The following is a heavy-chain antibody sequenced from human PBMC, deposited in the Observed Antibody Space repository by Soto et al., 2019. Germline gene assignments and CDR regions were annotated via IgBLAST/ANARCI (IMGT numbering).Heavy chain of an antibody. J-gene: IGHJ4*02. CDR1: GGSISSGGYS. CDR2: IYYGGST. CDR3: AKNWNWGSLVH. Sequence: PSETLSLTCAVSGGSISSGGYSWIWIRQPPGKGLEWIGYIYYGGSTNYNPSLKSRVTISVDTPKNQFSLKLSSVTAADTAVYYCAKNWNWGSLVHWGQGTLVTVSS. V-gene: IGHV4-61*08. D-gene: IGHD7-27*01.